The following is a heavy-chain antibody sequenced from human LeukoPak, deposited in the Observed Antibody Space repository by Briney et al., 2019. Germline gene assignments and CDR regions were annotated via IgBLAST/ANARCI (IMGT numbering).Heavy chain of an antibody. V-gene: IGHV4-59*08. J-gene: IGHJ4*02. Sequence: SETLSLTCTVSGGSISSYYWSWIRQPPGKGLEWIGYIYYSGSTNYNPSLKGRVTISVDTSKNQFSLKLSSVTAADTAVYYCASGLAAAGTRYWGQGTLVTVSS. CDR1: GGSISSYY. CDR2: IYYSGST. D-gene: IGHD6-13*01. CDR3: ASGLAAAGTRY.